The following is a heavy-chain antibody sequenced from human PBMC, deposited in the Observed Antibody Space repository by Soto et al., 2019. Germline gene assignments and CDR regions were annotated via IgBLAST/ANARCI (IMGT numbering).Heavy chain of an antibody. V-gene: IGHV4-61*01. D-gene: IGHD6-6*01. CDR1: GGSISSGSYY. J-gene: IGHJ4*02. Sequence: PSETLSLTCTVSGGSISSGSYYWSWIRQPPGKGLEWIGYIYYSGSTNYNPSLKSRVTISVDTSKNQFSLKLSSVTAADTAVYYCAGGIAARPLGYWGQGTLVTVS. CDR3: AGGIAARPLGY. CDR2: IYYSGST.